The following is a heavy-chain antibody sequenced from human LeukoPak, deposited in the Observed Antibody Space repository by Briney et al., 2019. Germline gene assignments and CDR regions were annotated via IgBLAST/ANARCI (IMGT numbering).Heavy chain of an antibody. Sequence: ASVKVSCKASGGTFSSYAISWVRQAPGQGLEWMGGIIPIFGTANYAQKFQGRVTMTRNTSISTACMELSSLRSEDTAVYYCARRVCSTSCYRARSYYGMDVWGQGTTVTVSS. D-gene: IGHD2-2*02. CDR1: GGTFSSYA. V-gene: IGHV1-69*05. CDR2: IIPIFGTA. J-gene: IGHJ6*02. CDR3: ARRVCSTSCYRARSYYGMDV.